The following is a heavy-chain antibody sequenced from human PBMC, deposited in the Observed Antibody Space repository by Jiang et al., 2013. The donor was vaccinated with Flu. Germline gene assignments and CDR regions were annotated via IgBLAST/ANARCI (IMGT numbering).Heavy chain of an antibody. CDR2: INHSGST. V-gene: IGHV4-34*01. CDR3: ARITDPIYSSSLGS. Sequence: LLKPSETLSLTCAVYGGSFSGYYWSWIRQPPGKGLEWIGEINHSGSTNYNPSLKSRVTISVDTSKNQFSLKLSSVTAADTAVYYCARITDPIYSSSLGSWGQGTLVTVSS. CDR1: GGSFSGYY. D-gene: IGHD6-6*01. J-gene: IGHJ5*02.